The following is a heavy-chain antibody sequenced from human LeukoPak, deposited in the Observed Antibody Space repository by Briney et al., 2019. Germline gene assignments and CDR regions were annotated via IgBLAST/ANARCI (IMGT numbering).Heavy chain of an antibody. CDR1: GDSINSGDYY. J-gene: IGHJ3*01. Sequence: SETLSLTCTVSGDSINSGDYYWTWIRQPPGKGLEWIGYVYYSWTTDYSPSLKTRLTISADTSRNQFSLKLNSVTAADTAMYYCARGYPNAFDVWGQGTMVTVSS. D-gene: IGHD5-18*01. V-gene: IGHV4-30-4*08. CDR3: ARGYPNAFDV. CDR2: VYYSWTT.